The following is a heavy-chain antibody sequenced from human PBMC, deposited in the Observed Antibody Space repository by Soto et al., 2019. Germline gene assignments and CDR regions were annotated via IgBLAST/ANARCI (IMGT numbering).Heavy chain of an antibody. Sequence: EVQLVESGGGLVQPGGSLRLSCAASGFSFSTYSMNWVRQAPGKGLEWVSYISSRSYTIYYVDSVKGRFTISRDNAKNSLYLQMNSLRDEDTAVYYCARGGSSSDNGMVVCGQGTTVTVSS. CDR2: ISSRSYTI. J-gene: IGHJ6*02. CDR3: ARGGSSSDNGMVV. D-gene: IGHD6-6*01. V-gene: IGHV3-48*02. CDR1: GFSFSTYS.